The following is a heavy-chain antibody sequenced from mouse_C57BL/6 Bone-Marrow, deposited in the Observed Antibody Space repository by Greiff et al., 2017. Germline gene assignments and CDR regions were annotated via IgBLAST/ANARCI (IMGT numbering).Heavy chain of an antibody. J-gene: IGHJ4*01. CDR1: GYAFSSSW. CDR2: IYPGDGDT. Sequence: QVQLQQSGPELVKPGASVKISCKASGYAFSSSWMNWVKQRPGKGLEWIGRIYPGDGDTNYNGKFKGKATLTAEKSSSTAYMQLSSLTSEDSAVYFCARPGYYAMDYWGQGTSVTVSS. V-gene: IGHV1-82*01. D-gene: IGHD4-1*01. CDR3: ARPGYYAMDY.